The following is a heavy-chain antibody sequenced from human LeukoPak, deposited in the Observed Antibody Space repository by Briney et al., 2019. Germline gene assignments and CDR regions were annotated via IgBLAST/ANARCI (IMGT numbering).Heavy chain of an antibody. CDR1: GYTFTSYD. J-gene: IGHJ4*02. Sequence: ASVKVSCKASGYTFTSYDINWVRQATGQGLEWMGWMNPNSGNTGYAQKFQGRVTITRNTSISTAYMELSSLRSEDTAVYYCARGGSRGDTPDYWGQGTLVTVSS. CDR2: MNPNSGNT. D-gene: IGHD4-17*01. V-gene: IGHV1-8*03. CDR3: ARGGSRGDTPDY.